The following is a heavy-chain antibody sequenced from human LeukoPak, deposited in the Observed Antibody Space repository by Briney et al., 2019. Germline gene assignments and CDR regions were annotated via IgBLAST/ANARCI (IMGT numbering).Heavy chain of an antibody. V-gene: IGHV3-15*01. CDR2: IKSKTDGGTT. Sequence: PGGSLRLSCAASGFTFSSYEMNWVRQAPGKGLEWVGRIKSKTDGGTTDYAAPMKGRFTISRDDSKNTLYLQMNSLKTEDTAVYYCTIRYSGSYYGGGAFDTWGQGTMVTVSS. J-gene: IGHJ3*02. D-gene: IGHD1-26*01. CDR1: GFTFSSYE. CDR3: TIRYSGSYYGGGAFDT.